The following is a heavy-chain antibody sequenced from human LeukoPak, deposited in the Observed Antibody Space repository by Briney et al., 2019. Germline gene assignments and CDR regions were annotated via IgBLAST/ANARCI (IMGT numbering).Heavy chain of an antibody. J-gene: IGHJ5*02. CDR3: ARGLINGATHWFDP. Sequence: PGGSLRLSCEASGFTSIADEMNWVRQAPGKGLEWVSYISSSGSTIYYVDSVKGRFTISIDNAKNSLYLQKNSLRAEDTTVYYCARGLINGATHWFDPWGQGTLVTVSS. V-gene: IGHV3-48*03. D-gene: IGHD1-26*01. CDR1: GFTSIADE. CDR2: ISSSGSTI.